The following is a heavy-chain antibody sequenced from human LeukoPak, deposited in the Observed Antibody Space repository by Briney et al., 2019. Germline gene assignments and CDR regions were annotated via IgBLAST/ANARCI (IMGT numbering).Heavy chain of an antibody. CDR3: ARDHGNYYAFDY. CDR2: INPNSGGT. D-gene: IGHD1-26*01. V-gene: IGHV1-2*02. CDR1: GYTFTSYD. Sequence: VSVKVSCKASGYTFTSYDINWVRQATGQGLEWMGWINPNSGGTNYAHKFQGRVTVTRDTSISTAYMELSRLRSDDTAVYYCARDHGNYYAFDYWGQGTLVTVSS. J-gene: IGHJ4*02.